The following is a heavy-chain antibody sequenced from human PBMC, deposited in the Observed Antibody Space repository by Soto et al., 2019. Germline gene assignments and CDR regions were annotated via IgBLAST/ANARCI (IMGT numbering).Heavy chain of an antibody. Sequence: SGPTLVNPTETLTLTCTVSGISLTNARVGVSWIRQPPGNALEWLAHIFSNDEKSYSASLKTRLTISKDMSKSQVVLTMTNMDPVDTATYYCARNPNDYAGPHYFYGFDVWGQGTTVTVSS. CDR1: GISLTNARVG. D-gene: IGHD4-17*01. CDR2: IFSNDEK. J-gene: IGHJ6*02. V-gene: IGHV2-26*01. CDR3: ARNPNDYAGPHYFYGFDV.